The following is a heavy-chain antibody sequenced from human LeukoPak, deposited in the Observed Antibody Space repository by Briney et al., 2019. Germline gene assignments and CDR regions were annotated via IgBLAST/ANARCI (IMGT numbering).Heavy chain of an antibody. D-gene: IGHD4-23*01. Sequence: GGSLRLSCAASGFTFSSYEMNWVRQAPGKGLEWVSLIYSGGSTYYADSVKGRFTTSKDNSKNTLYLQMNSVRAEDTAVYYCARRAGGYSHPYDYWGQGTLVTVSS. J-gene: IGHJ4*02. CDR3: ARRAGGYSHPYDY. CDR1: GFTFSSYE. CDR2: IYSGGST. V-gene: IGHV3-53*01.